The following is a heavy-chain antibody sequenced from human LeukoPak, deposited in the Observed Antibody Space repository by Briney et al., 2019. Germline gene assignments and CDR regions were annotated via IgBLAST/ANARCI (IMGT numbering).Heavy chain of an antibody. CDR3: AREMVRGVENY. CDR1: GGSISSGSYY. Sequence: PSETLSLTCTVSGGSISSGSYYWRWIRQPAGRGLEWIGRIYTSGSTNYNPSRKSRVTISVDTSKNQFSLKLSSVTAADTAVYYCAREMVRGVENYWGQGTLVTVSS. CDR2: IYTSGST. J-gene: IGHJ4*02. D-gene: IGHD3-10*01. V-gene: IGHV4-61*02.